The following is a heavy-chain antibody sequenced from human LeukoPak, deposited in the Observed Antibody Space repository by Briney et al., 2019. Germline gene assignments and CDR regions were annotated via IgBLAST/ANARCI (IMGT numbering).Heavy chain of an antibody. CDR3: AKDPGWDRDGYNNFDY. CDR2: IRYDGTNK. Sequence: PGGSLRLSCAASGFSFSSYGMHWVRQAPGKGMEWVAFIRYDGTNKYYADSVKGRFTISRDNSKNTLYLQMNSLRAEDTAVYYCAKDPGWDRDGYNNFDYWGQGTLVTVSS. CDR1: GFSFSSYG. J-gene: IGHJ4*02. D-gene: IGHD5-24*01. V-gene: IGHV3-30*02.